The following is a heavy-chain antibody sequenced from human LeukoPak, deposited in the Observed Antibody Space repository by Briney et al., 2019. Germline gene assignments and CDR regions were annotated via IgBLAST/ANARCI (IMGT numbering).Heavy chain of an antibody. CDR3: ARVGYCSSTSCYVYYYYYMDV. Sequence: GGFLRLSCAASGFTFSSYSMNWVRQAPGKGLEWVSSISSSSSYIYYAHSVKGRFTISRDNAKNSLYLQMNSLRAEDTAVYYCARVGYCSSTSCYVYYYYYMDVWGKGTTVTVSS. D-gene: IGHD2-2*01. J-gene: IGHJ6*03. CDR1: GFTFSSYS. CDR2: ISSSSSYI. V-gene: IGHV3-21*01.